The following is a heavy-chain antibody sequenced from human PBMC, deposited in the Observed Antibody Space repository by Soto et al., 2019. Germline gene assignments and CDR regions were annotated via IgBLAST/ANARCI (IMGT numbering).Heavy chain of an antibody. J-gene: IGHJ4*02. CDR2: ISSSSSYI. V-gene: IGHV3-21*01. CDR3: ARAARRTPGIAAAGSVFDY. D-gene: IGHD6-13*01. Sequence: KSGGSLRLSCAASGFTFSSYSMNWVRQAPGKGLEWVSSISSSSSYIYYADSVKGRFTISRDNAKNSLYLQMNSLRAEDTAVYYCARAARRTPGIAAAGSVFDYWGQGTLVTVSS. CDR1: GFTFSSYS.